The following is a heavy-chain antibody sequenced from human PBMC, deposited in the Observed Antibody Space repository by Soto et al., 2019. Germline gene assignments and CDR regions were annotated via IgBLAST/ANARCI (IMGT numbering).Heavy chain of an antibody. D-gene: IGHD6-19*01. CDR2: IYWDDDK. CDR3: AHTPGPYISGWYPPFRGYYFDY. V-gene: IGHV2-5*02. Sequence: QITLKEPGPTLVKPTQTLTLTCTFSGFSLSTSGVGVGWIRQPPGKALEWLALIYWDDDKRSSPSLKSRLTIPKDTSKNQLVLTMTNMDPVDTATYYCAHTPGPYISGWYPPFRGYYFDYWGQGTLVTVSS. CDR1: GFSLSTSGVG. J-gene: IGHJ4*02.